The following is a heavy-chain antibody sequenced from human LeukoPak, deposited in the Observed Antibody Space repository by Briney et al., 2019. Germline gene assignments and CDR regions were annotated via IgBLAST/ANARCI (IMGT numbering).Heavy chain of an antibody. CDR3: ARHLSYNWNDEGFDP. D-gene: IGHD1-1*01. V-gene: IGHV4-39*01. CDR1: GGSISSSSYY. Sequence: SETLSLTCTVSGGSISSSSYYWGWIRQPPGKGLEWIGSIYYSGSTYYNPSLKSRVTISVDTSKNQFSLKLSSVTAADPAVYYCARHLSYNWNDEGFDPWGQGTLVTVSS. CDR2: IYYSGST. J-gene: IGHJ5*02.